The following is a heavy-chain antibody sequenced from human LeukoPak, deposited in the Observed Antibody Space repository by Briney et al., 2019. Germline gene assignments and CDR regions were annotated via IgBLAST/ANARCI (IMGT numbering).Heavy chain of an antibody. CDR1: GGSISSSSYY. CDR3: ASEKYYYDSSGKHYYMDV. Sequence: SETLSLTCAVSGGSISSSSYYWGWIRQPPGKELQWIGSIYYSGSTYYNPSLKSRVTISIDTSKNQFSLRLSSVTAADTAVYYCASEKYYYDSSGKHYYMDVWGKGTTVTISS. V-gene: IGHV4-39*07. D-gene: IGHD3-22*01. J-gene: IGHJ6*03. CDR2: IYYSGST.